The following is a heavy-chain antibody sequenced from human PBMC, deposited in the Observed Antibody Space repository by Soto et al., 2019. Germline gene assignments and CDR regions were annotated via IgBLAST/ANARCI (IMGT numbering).Heavy chain of an antibody. CDR3: ARGPSAPDGIALYYYMDV. CDR2: IISSGSTI. CDR1: GFTFSDYY. J-gene: IGHJ6*03. Sequence: GGSLRLSCAASGFTFSDYYMSWIRQAPGKGLEWVSYIISSGSTIYYADSVKGRFTISRDNAKNSLYLQMNSLRAEDTAVYYCARGPSAPDGIALYYYMDVWGKGTTVTVSS. V-gene: IGHV3-11*01. D-gene: IGHD2-21*01.